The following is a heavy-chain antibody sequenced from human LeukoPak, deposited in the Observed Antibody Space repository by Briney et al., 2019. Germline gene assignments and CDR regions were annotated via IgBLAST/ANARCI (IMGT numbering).Heavy chain of an antibody. CDR1: GFTFSSYA. CDR3: AGYGYSAYDRFDY. V-gene: IGHV3-21*05. J-gene: IGHJ4*02. D-gene: IGHD5-12*01. CDR2: ITSSSSYT. Sequence: NAGGSLRLSCAASGFTFSSYAVNWVRQAPGKGLEWVSYITSSSSYTNYADPVKGRFTISRDNAKNSLYLQMNSLTAEDTAVHYCAGYGYSAYDRFDYWGQGTLVAVSS.